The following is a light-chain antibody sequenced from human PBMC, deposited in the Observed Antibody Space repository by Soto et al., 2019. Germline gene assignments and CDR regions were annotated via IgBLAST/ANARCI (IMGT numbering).Light chain of an antibody. J-gene: IGKJ1*01. CDR2: DAS. Sequence: DIQMTQSPSTLSASVGDRVTITCRASQSISSWLAWYQQKPGKAPKLLIYDASSMESGVPSRFSGSGSGTDFTPTISSLQPDDFATYYCQHYNSYPWTFGQGTKVEIK. CDR3: QHYNSYPWT. CDR1: QSISSW. V-gene: IGKV1-5*01.